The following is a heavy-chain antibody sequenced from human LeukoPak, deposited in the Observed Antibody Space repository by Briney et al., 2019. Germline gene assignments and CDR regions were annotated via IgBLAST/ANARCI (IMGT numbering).Heavy chain of an antibody. V-gene: IGHV5-51*01. D-gene: IGHD6-19*01. J-gene: IGHJ4*02. CDR2: IYPGDSDT. CDR1: GYSFTSYW. Sequence: GESLKISCKGSGYSFTSYWIGWVRQMPGKGLEWMGIIYPGDSDTRYSPSFQGQVTISADKSISTAYLQWSSLEASDTAMYYCARAGYSSGWYFDYWGQGTLATVSS. CDR3: ARAGYSSGWYFDY.